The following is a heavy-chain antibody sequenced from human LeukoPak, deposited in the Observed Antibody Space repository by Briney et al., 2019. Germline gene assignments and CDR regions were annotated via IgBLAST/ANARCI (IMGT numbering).Heavy chain of an antibody. CDR2: ISYDGNSK. CDR3: ASQPGGVTNYFDY. D-gene: IGHD2-21*02. V-gene: IGHV3-30*03. CDR1: GFTFKNYG. Sequence: GGSLRLSCAASGFTFKNYGMHWVRQAPGKGLEWVAFISYDGNSKYYPDSVKGRFTVSRDKSKNTLYLQMNNLRDEDTAVYYCASQPGGVTNYFDYWGQGTLVTVSS. J-gene: IGHJ4*02.